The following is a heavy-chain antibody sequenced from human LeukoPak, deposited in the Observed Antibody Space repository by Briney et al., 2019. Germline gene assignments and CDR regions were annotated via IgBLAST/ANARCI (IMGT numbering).Heavy chain of an antibody. V-gene: IGHV1-2*06. Sequence: ASVKVSCKASGYTFTGYYMHWVRQAPGQGLEWMGRINPNSGGTNYAQKFQGRVTMTRDTSISTAYMELSRLRSDDTAVYYCARFPFGLTPSGYYYYGMDVWGQGTTVTVSS. D-gene: IGHD3-10*01. CDR2: INPNSGGT. CDR1: GYTFTGYY. CDR3: ARFPFGLTPSGYYYYGMDV. J-gene: IGHJ6*02.